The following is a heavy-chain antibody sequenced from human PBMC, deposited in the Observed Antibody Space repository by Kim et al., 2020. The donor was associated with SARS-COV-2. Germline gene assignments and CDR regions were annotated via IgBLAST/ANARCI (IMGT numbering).Heavy chain of an antibody. CDR3: ATNRDYDFWSGQFDY. D-gene: IGHD3-3*01. J-gene: IGHJ4*02. CDR1: GYTLTELS. V-gene: IGHV1-24*01. Sequence: ASVKVSCKVSGYTLTELSMHWVRQAPGKGLEWMGGFDPEDGETIYAQKFQGRVTMTEDTSTDTAYMELSSLRSEDTAVYYCATNRDYDFWSGQFDYWGQGTLVTVSS. CDR2: FDPEDGET.